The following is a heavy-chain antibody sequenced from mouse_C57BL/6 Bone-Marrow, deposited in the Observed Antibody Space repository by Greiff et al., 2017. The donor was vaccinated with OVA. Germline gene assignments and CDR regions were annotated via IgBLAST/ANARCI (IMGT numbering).Heavy chain of an antibody. CDR2: ISYSGST. D-gene: IGHD2-3*01. CDR3: ARVVYDGYYGYFDY. Sequence: EVKLVESGPGMVKPSQSLSLTCTVTGYSITSGYDWHWIRHFPGNKLEWMGYISYSGSTNYNPSLKSRISITHDTSKNHFFLKLNSVTTEDTATYYCARVVYDGYYGYFDYWGQGTTLTVSS. J-gene: IGHJ2*01. CDR1: GYSITSGYD. V-gene: IGHV3-1*01.